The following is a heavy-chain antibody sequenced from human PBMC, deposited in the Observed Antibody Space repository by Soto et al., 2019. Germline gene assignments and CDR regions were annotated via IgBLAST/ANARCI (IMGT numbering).Heavy chain of an antibody. CDR3: ARVKSGWYYYYGMDV. D-gene: IGHD6-19*01. V-gene: IGHV4-59*01. Sequence: SETLSLTCTVSGDSINNYYLSWIRQPPGKRLEWIGYIYYSGSTNYNPSLKSRVTISVDTSKNQFSLKLSSVTAADTAVYYCARVKSGWYYYYGMDVWGQGTTVTVSS. J-gene: IGHJ6*02. CDR2: IYYSGST. CDR1: GDSINNYY.